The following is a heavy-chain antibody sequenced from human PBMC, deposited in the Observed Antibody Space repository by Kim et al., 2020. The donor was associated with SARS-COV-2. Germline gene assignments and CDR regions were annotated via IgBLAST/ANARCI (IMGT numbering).Heavy chain of an antibody. CDR1: GYTLTELS. V-gene: IGHV1-24*01. CDR3: ATNPVAAAYYYYGMDV. J-gene: IGHJ6*02. CDR2: FDPEDGET. Sequence: ASVKVSCKVSGYTLTELSMHWVRQAPGKGLEWMGGFDPEDGETIYAQKFQGRVTMTEDTSTDTAYTELSSLRSEDTAVYYCATNPVAAAYYYYGMDVWGQGTTVTVSS. D-gene: IGHD6-13*01.